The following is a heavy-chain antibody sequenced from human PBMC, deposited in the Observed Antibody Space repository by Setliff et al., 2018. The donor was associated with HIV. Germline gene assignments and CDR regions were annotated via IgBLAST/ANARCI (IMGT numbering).Heavy chain of an antibody. CDR1: GVSIDTHY. CDR3: ASGYSSSSYFDY. J-gene: IGHJ4*02. V-gene: IGHV4-59*11. CDR2: FYYRGSP. D-gene: IGHD6-6*01. Sequence: SETLSLTCTVPGVSIDTHYWSWIRQSPGKGLEWIGRFYYRGSPRYNPSLRSRVTISGDMSKNQFSLKLHSMAAADTAVYFCASGYSSSSYFDYWGQGSLVTVSS.